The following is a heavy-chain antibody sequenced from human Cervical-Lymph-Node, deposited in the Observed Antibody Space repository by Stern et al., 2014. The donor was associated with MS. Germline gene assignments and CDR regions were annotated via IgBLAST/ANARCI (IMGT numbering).Heavy chain of an antibody. CDR2: VSGYNGDT. CDR1: GYMFSGYG. V-gene: IGHV1-18*01. CDR3: ARDGDNDVYDI. Sequence: VQLLESGAEVKKLGASVKVSCKASGYMFSGYGIAWVRQAPRQGPEWMGWVSGYNGDTNYAQKFQGRVSMTTERSTNTAYMELRSLTSDDTAVYYFARDGDNDVYDIWGQGTMVIVSS. J-gene: IGHJ3*02. D-gene: IGHD4-17*01.